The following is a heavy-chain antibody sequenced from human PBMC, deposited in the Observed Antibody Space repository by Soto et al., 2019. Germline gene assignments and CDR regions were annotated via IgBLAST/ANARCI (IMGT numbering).Heavy chain of an antibody. J-gene: IGHJ6*02. CDR2: INAGNGNT. V-gene: IGHV1-3*01. Sequence: ASVKVSCKASGYTFTSYAMHWVRQAPGQRLEWMGWINAGNGNTKYSQKFQGRVTITRDTSASTAYMELSSLRSEDTAVYYCAGPQRVYYYYGMDVWGQGTTVTVSS. CDR3: AGPQRVYYYYGMDV. CDR1: GYTFTSYA.